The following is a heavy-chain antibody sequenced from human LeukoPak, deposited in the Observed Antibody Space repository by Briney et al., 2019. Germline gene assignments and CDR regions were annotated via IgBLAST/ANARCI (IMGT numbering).Heavy chain of an antibody. CDR2: ISSSGSTI. CDR3: ASAIVVVVAAPGLYYYDY. V-gene: IGHV3-48*03. Sequence: SGGSLRLYCAASGFTFSSYEMNWVRQAPGKGLEWVSYISSSGSTIYYADSVKGRFTISRDNAKNSLYLQMNRLRAEDTAVYYCASAIVVVVAAPGLYYYDYWGQGTLVTVSS. J-gene: IGHJ4*02. D-gene: IGHD2-15*01. CDR1: GFTFSSYE.